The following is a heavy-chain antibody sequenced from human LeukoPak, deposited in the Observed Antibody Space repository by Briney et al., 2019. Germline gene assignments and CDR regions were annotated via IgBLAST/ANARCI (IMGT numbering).Heavy chain of an antibody. V-gene: IGHV4-34*01. Sequence: SETLSLTCAVYGGSFSGYYWSWIRQPPGKGLEWIVEINHSGSTNYNPSLKSRVTISVDTSKNQFSLKLSSVTAADTAVYYCARPYGSGSYYNAVVSLDYWGQGTLVTVSS. J-gene: IGHJ4*02. CDR2: INHSGST. D-gene: IGHD3-10*01. CDR3: ARPYGSGSYYNAVVSLDY. CDR1: GGSFSGYY.